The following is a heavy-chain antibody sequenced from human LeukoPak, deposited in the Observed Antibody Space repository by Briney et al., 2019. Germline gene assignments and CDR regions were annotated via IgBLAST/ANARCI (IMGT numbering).Heavy chain of an antibody. CDR3: ARGRATYGSGDNWFDP. Sequence: SETLSLTCAVYGGSFSGYYWSWIRQPPGKGLEWIGEINHSGSTNYNPSLKSRVTISVDTSKNQFSLKLSSVTAADTAVYYCARGRATYGSGDNWFDPWGQGTLVTVSS. V-gene: IGHV4-34*01. J-gene: IGHJ5*02. D-gene: IGHD3-10*01. CDR1: GGSFSGYY. CDR2: INHSGST.